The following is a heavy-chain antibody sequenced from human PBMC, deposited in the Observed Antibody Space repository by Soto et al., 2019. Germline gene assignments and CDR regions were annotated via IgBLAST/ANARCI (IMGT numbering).Heavy chain of an antibody. V-gene: IGHV1-69*01. D-gene: IGHD1-26*01. CDR1: GGTFSSYT. CDR3: ARSDRRYHDTTQHAFDI. Sequence: QVQLVQSGAEVKKPGSSVKVSCKASGGTFSSYTFTWVRQAPGQGLEWMGGIIPLFATADYAQKFQGRFTITADESMNTDYMEVNSLKSEDTAVYYCARSDRRYHDTTQHAFDIWGQGTIVTVSS. CDR2: IIPLFATA. J-gene: IGHJ3*02.